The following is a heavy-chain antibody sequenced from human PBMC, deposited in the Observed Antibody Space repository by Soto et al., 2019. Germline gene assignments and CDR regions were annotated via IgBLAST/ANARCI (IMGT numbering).Heavy chain of an antibody. Sequence: GGSLRLSCAASGFTFSDYYMSWIRQAPGKGLEWVSYISSSGSTIYYADSVKGRFTISRDNAKNSLYLQMNSLRAEDTAVYYCARDINPMGGWGTARYYMDVWGKGTTVTVSS. CDR3: ARDINPMGGWGTARYYMDV. D-gene: IGHD3-16*01. CDR1: GFTFSDYY. V-gene: IGHV3-11*01. CDR2: ISSSGSTI. J-gene: IGHJ6*03.